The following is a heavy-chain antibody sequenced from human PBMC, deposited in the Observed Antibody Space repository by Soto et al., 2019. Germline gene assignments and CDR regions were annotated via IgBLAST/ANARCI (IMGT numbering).Heavy chain of an antibody. Sequence: EVQLLESGGGLVQPGGSLRLSCAASGFTFSSYAMSWVRQAPGKGLEWVSAISGSGGSTYYADSVKGRFTISRDNSKNRLYLQMNSLRAEDTAVYYCAKVSDYSSSSRGFDPWGQGTLVTVSS. CDR3: AKVSDYSSSSRGFDP. CDR2: ISGSGGST. V-gene: IGHV3-23*01. D-gene: IGHD6-6*01. CDR1: GFTFSSYA. J-gene: IGHJ5*02.